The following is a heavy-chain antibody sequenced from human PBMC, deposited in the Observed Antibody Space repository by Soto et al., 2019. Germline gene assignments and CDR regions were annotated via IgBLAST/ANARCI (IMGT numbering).Heavy chain of an antibody. CDR1: GGSFSGYY. J-gene: IGHJ3*02. D-gene: IGHD3-3*01. V-gene: IGHV4-34*01. CDR3: ARTASRGYDFLSGYYRAAFDI. CDR2: INHSGST. Sequence: QVQLQQWGAGLLKPSETLSLTCAVYGGSFSGYYWSWIRQPPGKGLEWMGEINHSGSTNYNPSIKSRSSISVDTSKNQFYLKLSSVTAADTAVYYCARTASRGYDFLSGYYRAAFDIWGQGTMVTVSS.